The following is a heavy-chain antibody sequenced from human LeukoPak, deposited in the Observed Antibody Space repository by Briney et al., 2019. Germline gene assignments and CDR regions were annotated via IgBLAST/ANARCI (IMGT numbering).Heavy chain of an antibody. CDR1: GFTFSSNA. D-gene: IGHD6-19*01. Sequence: GGSLRLSCAASGFTFSSNAMSWVRQAPGKGLEWVSGISDSGANTAYADSVKGRFTISRDNSKNTLYLQMNSLRVEDTAVYYCASRQRWLLGWGGQGTLVTVSS. CDR3: ASRQRWLLGW. CDR2: ISDSGANT. J-gene: IGHJ4*02. V-gene: IGHV3-23*01.